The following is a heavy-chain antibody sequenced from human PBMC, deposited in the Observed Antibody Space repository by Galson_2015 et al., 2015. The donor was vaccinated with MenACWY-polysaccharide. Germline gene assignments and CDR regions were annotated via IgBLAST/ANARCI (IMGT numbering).Heavy chain of an antibody. CDR1: GYSFTSYW. V-gene: IGHV5-51*03. Sequence: QSGAEVKKPGESLTISCKGLGYSFTSYWIGWVRQMPGKGLEWMGIIYPGGSDARFSPSFQGQVTMSVDKSISTAYLQWNSLKASDTAIYYCARITGGEYCQYWGQGALVTV. J-gene: IGHJ1*01. CDR2: IYPGGSDA. D-gene: IGHD3-10*01. CDR3: ARITGGEYCQY.